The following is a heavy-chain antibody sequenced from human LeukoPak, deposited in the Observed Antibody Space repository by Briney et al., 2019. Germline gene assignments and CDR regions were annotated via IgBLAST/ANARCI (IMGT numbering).Heavy chain of an antibody. CDR2: INPDGSGK. D-gene: IGHD5-18*01. V-gene: IGHV3-7*01. CDR3: AKGARSAAIPLKFNTSGYSYGFPSDY. J-gene: IGHJ4*02. Sequence: PGGSLRLSCEASGFTLSTYWMNWVRQVPGKGLDWVANINPDGSGKRYADSVKGRFTISRDNSKNTLYLQMNSLRAEDTAVYYCAKGARSAAIPLKFNTSGYSYGFPSDYWGQGTLVTVSS. CDR1: GFTLSTYW.